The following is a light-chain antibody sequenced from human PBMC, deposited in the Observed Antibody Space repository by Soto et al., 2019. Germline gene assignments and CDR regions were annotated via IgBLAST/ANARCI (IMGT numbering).Light chain of an antibody. Sequence: LTQPPSVSGSPGQSVAISCIGASSDIGSYDRVSWYQQPPGTSPKLIIYDVINRPSGVPDRFSGAKSGNTASLTISGLQAEDEADYYCSSVTSSSTYVCGTGSKVTVL. CDR2: DVI. V-gene: IGLV2-18*02. CDR3: SSVTSSSTYV. J-gene: IGLJ1*01. CDR1: SSDIGSYDR.